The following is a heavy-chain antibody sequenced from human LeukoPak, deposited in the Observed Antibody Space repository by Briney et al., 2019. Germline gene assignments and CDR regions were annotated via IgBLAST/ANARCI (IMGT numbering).Heavy chain of an antibody. J-gene: IGHJ4*02. D-gene: IGHD6-19*01. CDR1: GFTFSSFW. Sequence: GGSLRLPCAASGFTFSSFWMHWVRQTPGKGLVWVSRISSDGSGTTYADSVKGRFTISRDKAKNTLYLQMNSLRVEDTAVSYCVRGHSSGWYRFDDWGQGTLVTVSS. CDR3: VRGHSSGWYRFDD. V-gene: IGHV3-74*01. CDR2: ISSDGSGT.